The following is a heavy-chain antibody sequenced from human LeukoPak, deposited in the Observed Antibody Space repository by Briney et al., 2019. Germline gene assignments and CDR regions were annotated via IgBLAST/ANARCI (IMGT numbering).Heavy chain of an antibody. CDR3: ARSYGDSPLGY. CDR2: IYYSGST. V-gene: IGHV4-30-4*08. D-gene: IGHD4-17*01. CDR1: GGSISNRSHF. Sequence: NPSETLSLTCTVSGGSISNRSHFWGWIRQTPGKGLEWIGYIYYSGSTYYNPSLKSRVTISVDTSKNQFSLKLSSVTAADTAVYYCARSYGDSPLGYWGQGTLVTVSS. J-gene: IGHJ4*02.